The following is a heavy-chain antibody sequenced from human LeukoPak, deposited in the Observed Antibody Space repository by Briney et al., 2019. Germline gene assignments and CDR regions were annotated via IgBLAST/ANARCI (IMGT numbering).Heavy chain of an antibody. CDR2: IKSKTDGGTT. J-gene: IGHJ4*02. V-gene: IGHV3-15*01. CDR3: TTGADYYDSSGYGY. Sequence: GGSLRLSCAASGFTFSNAWMSWVRQAPGKGLEWVGRIKSKTDGGTTDYAAPVKGRFTISRDDSKNTLHLQMNSLKTEDTAVYYCTTGADYYDSSGYGYWGQGTLVTVSS. D-gene: IGHD3-22*01. CDR1: GFTFSNAW.